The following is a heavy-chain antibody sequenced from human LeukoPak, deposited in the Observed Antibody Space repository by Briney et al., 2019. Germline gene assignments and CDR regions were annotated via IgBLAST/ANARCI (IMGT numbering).Heavy chain of an antibody. J-gene: IGHJ4*02. Sequence: GGSLRLSCAASGFTFDDYAMHWVRQAPGKGLEWVSGISWNSGSTGYADSVKGRFTISRDNAKNSLYLQMNSLRAEDTALYYCAKDYCSGISCYLVYWGQGTLVTVSS. V-gene: IGHV3-9*01. CDR3: AKDYCSGISCYLVY. CDR2: ISWNSGST. D-gene: IGHD2-2*01. CDR1: GFTFDDYA.